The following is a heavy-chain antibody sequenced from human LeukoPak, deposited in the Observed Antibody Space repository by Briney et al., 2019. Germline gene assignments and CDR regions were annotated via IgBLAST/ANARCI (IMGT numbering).Heavy chain of an antibody. CDR3: ARDRGWEYQLLIDAFDI. V-gene: IGHV1-2*02. Sequence: ASVKVSCKASGYTLTGYYMHWVRQAPGQGLEGMGWINPNSGGTNYAQKFQGRVTMTRDTSISTAYMELSRLRSDDTAVYYCARDRGWEYQLLIDAFDIWGQGTMVTVSS. CDR2: INPNSGGT. J-gene: IGHJ3*02. CDR1: GYTLTGYY. D-gene: IGHD2-2*01.